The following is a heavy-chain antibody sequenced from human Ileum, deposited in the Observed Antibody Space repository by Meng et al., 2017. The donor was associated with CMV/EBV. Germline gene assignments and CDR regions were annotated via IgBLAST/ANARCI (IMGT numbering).Heavy chain of an antibody. CDR3: VRGNGLSLDF. D-gene: IGHD2-8*01. Sequence: GGSLRLSCAASGFPFSGFWMHWVRQRPGKGLEWVARINTDGSGTSYADSVKGRLTISRDNAKNTVYLEVNNLRADDTAVYFCVRGNGLSLDFWGQGTRVTVSS. CDR2: INTDGSGT. V-gene: IGHV3-74*01. J-gene: IGHJ4*02. CDR1: GFPFSGFW.